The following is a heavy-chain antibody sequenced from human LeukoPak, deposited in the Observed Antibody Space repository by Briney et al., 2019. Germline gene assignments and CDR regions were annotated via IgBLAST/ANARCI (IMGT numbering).Heavy chain of an antibody. J-gene: IGHJ4*02. CDR1: GFSFSTSGVA. V-gene: IGHV2-5*02. CDR2: IYWDDDK. Sequence: SGPTLVNPTQTLTLTCTFSGFSFSTSGVAVGWIRQPPGKALEWLALIYWDDDKRYTPSLKSRLTITKDTSKNQVVLTMSNMDPVDTATYYCAHAMRSYYGSRPMYCFDYWGQGTLVTVSS. D-gene: IGHD3-10*01. CDR3: AHAMRSYYGSRPMYCFDY.